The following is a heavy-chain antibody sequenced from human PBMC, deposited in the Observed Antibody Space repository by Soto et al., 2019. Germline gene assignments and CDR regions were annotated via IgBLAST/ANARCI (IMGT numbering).Heavy chain of an antibody. CDR3: AHSLIPNWGSRGAFDY. CDR2: IYWDDAK. J-gene: IGHJ4*02. V-gene: IGHV2-5*02. Sequence: QITLKESGPTLVKPTQTLTLTCTFSGFSLSTSGVGVGWIRQPPGKALEWLALIYWDDAKRYSPSLKSRLTITKDTSKNQVVLTMTNMDPVDTATYYCAHSLIPNWGSRGAFDYWGQGTLVTVSS. D-gene: IGHD7-27*01. CDR1: GFSLSTSGVG.